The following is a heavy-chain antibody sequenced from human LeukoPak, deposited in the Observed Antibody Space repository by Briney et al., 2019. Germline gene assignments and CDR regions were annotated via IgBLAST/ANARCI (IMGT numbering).Heavy chain of an antibody. V-gene: IGHV1-69*13. D-gene: IGHD5/OR15-5a*01. CDR2: IIPIFGTA. CDR3: ARPRVSSASAPEYYYYMDV. CDR1: GGTFTSYT. Sequence: GASVKVSCKASGGTFTSYTISWVRQATGQGLEWRGGIIPIFGTANYAQKFQGRVTITADESTSTAYMELSSLRSEDTAVYYCARPRVSSASAPEYYYYMDVWGKGTTVTVSS. J-gene: IGHJ6*03.